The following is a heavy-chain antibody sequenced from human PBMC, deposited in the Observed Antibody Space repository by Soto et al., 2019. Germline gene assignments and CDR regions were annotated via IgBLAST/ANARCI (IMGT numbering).Heavy chain of an antibody. D-gene: IGHD4-17*01. Sequence: QVQLVQSGAEVKKPGSSVKVSCKASGGTFSSYAISWVRQAPGQGLEWMGGIIPIFGTANYAQKFQGRVTITADESTSTAYMELSSPRSEDTAVYYCASTPFATVVTLYWYFDLWGLGTLVTVSS. V-gene: IGHV1-69*01. CDR2: IIPIFGTA. CDR3: ASTPFATVVTLYWYFDL. J-gene: IGHJ2*01. CDR1: GGTFSSYA.